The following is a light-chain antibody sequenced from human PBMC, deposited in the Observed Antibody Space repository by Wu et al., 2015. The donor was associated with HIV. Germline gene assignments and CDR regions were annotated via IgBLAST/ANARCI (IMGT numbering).Light chain of an antibody. Sequence: QSPSTLSASVGDRVTITCRASQGISSYLAWYQHNPGKAPKLLIYAASTLQSGVPSRFSGSGSGTEFTLTISSLQPEDFAVYYCQQRSNWPPWTFGQGTKVEIK. CDR1: QGISSY. V-gene: IGKV1-9*01. J-gene: IGKJ1*01. CDR3: QQRSNWPPWT. CDR2: AAS.